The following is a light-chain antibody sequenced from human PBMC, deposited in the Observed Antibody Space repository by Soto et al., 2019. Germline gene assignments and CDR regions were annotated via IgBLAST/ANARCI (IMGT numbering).Light chain of an antibody. CDR3: SSYTDSFTVL. V-gene: IGLV2-14*01. Sequence: QSALTQPASVSGSPGQSITISCTGTSSDVGVYNYVSWYQQHPGKAPKLMIYEVSNRPSGVSNRFSGSKSGNTASLTISGLQAEDEADYYCSSYTDSFTVLFGGGTKVTVL. CDR1: SSDVGVYNY. CDR2: EVS. J-gene: IGLJ2*01.